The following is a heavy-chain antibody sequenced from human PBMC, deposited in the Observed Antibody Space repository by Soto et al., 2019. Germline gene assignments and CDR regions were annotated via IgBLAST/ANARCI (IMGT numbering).Heavy chain of an antibody. CDR1: GGSFSTYY. V-gene: IGHV4-34*01. CDR3: ARGREGGSGWFVDY. J-gene: IGHJ4*02. D-gene: IGHD6-19*01. CDR2: INHSGNN. Sequence: PSETLSLTCVVSGGSFSTYYYNWIRQSPGKGLEWIGEINHSGNNNYSPSLKSRATMSVDTSKNQFSLKLTSVTAADTAVYYCARGREGGSGWFVDYWGQGTLVTVSS.